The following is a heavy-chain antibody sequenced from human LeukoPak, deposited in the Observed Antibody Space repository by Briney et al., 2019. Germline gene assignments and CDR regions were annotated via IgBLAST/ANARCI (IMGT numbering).Heavy chain of an antibody. D-gene: IGHD6-13*01. CDR1: GASFSAYY. J-gene: IGHJ5*02. V-gene: IGHV4-34*01. CDR2: INHGGST. Sequence: SETLSFTGAVYGASFSAYYWSWIRQPPGKGLDWIGEINHGGSTNYNPSLKSRVTISVDTSDRQFSLHLTSLTAADTAVYYCARVAPAAGIRFDPWGQGTLVTVSS. CDR3: ARVAPAAGIRFDP.